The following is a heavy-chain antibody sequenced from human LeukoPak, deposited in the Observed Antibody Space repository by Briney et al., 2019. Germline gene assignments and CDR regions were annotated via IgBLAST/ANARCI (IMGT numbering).Heavy chain of an antibody. CDR2: IHHTGSA. CDR3: ARTEAFCSDTSCSNWFDP. D-gene: IGHD2-2*01. V-gene: IGHV4-4*02. J-gene: IGHJ5*02. CDR1: GGSVSRSNW. Sequence: TSETLSLTRAVSGGSVSRSNWWNWVRQPPGKGLEWIGEIHHTGSANYNPSLKSRVTMSVDKSKNQFSLKLSSVTAADTAVYYCARTEAFCSDTSCSNWFDPWGQGTLVTVSS.